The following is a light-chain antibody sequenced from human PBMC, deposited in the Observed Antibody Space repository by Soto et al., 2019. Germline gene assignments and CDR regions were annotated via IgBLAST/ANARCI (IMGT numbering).Light chain of an antibody. CDR1: QSISSY. V-gene: IGKV1-39*01. J-gene: IGKJ4*01. Sequence: DIQMTQSPSSLSASVGDRVTLTCRASQSISSYLNRYQQKPGKAPKLLIYAASSLQSGVPSRFSGSGSGTDFILTISSLQPEDFATYYCQQSYGIPLTFGGGTKVESK. CDR2: AAS. CDR3: QQSYGIPLT.